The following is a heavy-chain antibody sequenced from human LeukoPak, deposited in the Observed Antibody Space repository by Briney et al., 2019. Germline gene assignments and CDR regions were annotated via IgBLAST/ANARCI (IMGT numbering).Heavy chain of an antibody. Sequence: PGGSLRLSCAASGFTASSNYMSWVRQAPGKGLEWVSVIYSGGSTYYADSVKGRFTISRDNSKNTLYLQMNSLRAEDTAVYYCARSPLRMVREAYFDYWGQGTLVTVSS. J-gene: IGHJ4*02. D-gene: IGHD3-10*01. CDR2: IYSGGST. CDR3: ARSPLRMVREAYFDY. CDR1: GFTASSNY. V-gene: IGHV3-53*01.